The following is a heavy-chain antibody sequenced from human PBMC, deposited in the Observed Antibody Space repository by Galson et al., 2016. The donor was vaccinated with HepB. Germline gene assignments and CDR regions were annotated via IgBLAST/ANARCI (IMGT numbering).Heavy chain of an antibody. CDR3: ARDQTSGWKFYYGMDV. CDR2: IYHSGST. J-gene: IGHJ6*02. D-gene: IGHD6-19*01. V-gene: IGHV4-38-2*02. CDR1: GYSISRDYY. Sequence: SETLSLTCSVSGYSISRDYYWGWVRQPPGKGLEWIGSIYHSGSTFYNPSLKSRVSISIDQAQNQLSLRLSSVTAADTAAYYCARDQTSGWKFYYGMDVWGHGTTVTVSS.